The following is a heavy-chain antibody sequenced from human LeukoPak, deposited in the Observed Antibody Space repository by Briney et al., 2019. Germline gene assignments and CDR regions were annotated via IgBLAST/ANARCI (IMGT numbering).Heavy chain of an antibody. CDR2: ISGSGGST. CDR3: ARAAGGGGNRFDY. J-gene: IGHJ4*02. V-gene: IGHV3-23*01. CDR1: GFTFSSYA. D-gene: IGHD4-23*01. Sequence: GGSLRLPCAASGFTFSSYAMSWVRQAPGKGLEWVSAISGSGGSTYYADSVKGRFTISRDNSKNTLYLQMNSLRAEDTAVYYCARAAGGGGNRFDYWGQGTLVTVSS.